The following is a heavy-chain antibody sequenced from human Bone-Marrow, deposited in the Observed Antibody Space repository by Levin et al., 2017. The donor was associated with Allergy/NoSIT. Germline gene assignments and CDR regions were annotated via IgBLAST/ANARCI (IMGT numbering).Heavy chain of an antibody. V-gene: IGHV4-30-4*01. CDR1: GGSISSGDYY. CDR3: ARGLVVYNWLDP. CDR2: IYYSGST. J-gene: IGHJ5*02. Sequence: PSETLSLTCTVSGGSISSGDYYWSWIRQPPGKGLEWIGYIYYSGSTSYNPSLKSRLSISLDTSKNQFSLGLTSVTAADTAMYYCARGLVVYNWLDPWGQGTLVTVSS. D-gene: IGHD6-6*01.